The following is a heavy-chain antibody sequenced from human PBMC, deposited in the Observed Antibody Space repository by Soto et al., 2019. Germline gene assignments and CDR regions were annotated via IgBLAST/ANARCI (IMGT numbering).Heavy chain of an antibody. CDR3: ARHEYYYDSSGYSSYGMDV. CDR1: GYSFTSYW. D-gene: IGHD3-22*01. J-gene: IGHJ6*02. CDR2: IDPSDSYT. V-gene: IGHV5-10-1*01. Sequence: PGESLKISCKGSGYSFTSYWISWVRQMPGKGLEWMGRIDPSDSYTNYSPSFQGHVTISADKSISTAYLQWSSLKASDTAMYYCARHEYYYDSSGYSSYGMDVWGQGTTVTVSS.